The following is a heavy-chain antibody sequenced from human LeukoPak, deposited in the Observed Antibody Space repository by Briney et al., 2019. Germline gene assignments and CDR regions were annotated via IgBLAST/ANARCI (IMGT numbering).Heavy chain of an antibody. CDR3: AKERGWRGYNWNRPFDY. CDR2: VSYDGSNK. Sequence: GGSLRLSCAASGFSFSTYAMHWVRQAPGKGLEWVALVSYDGSNKYYADSVKGRFTISRDNAKNSLYLQMNSLRAEDMALYYCAKERGWRGYNWNRPFDYWGQGTLVTVSS. J-gene: IGHJ4*02. D-gene: IGHD1-20*01. V-gene: IGHV3-30*04. CDR1: GFSFSTYA.